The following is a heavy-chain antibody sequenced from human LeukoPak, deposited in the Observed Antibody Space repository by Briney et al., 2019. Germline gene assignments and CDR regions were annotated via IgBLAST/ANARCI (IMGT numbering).Heavy chain of an antibody. CDR1: GFTFSDYY. CDR3: AKHYYDSSGYRALSAFDI. D-gene: IGHD3-22*01. V-gene: IGHV3-11*06. J-gene: IGHJ3*02. Sequence: PGGSLRLSCAASGFTFSDYYMSWIRQAPGKGLEWVSYISSSSSYTNYADSVKGRFTISRDNAKNSLYLQMNSLRAEDTAVYYCAKHYYDSSGYRALSAFDIWGQGTMVTVSS. CDR2: ISSSSSYT.